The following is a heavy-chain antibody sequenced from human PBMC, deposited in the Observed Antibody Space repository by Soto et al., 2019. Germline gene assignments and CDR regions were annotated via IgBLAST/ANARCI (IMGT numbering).Heavy chain of an antibody. D-gene: IGHD3-22*01. CDR2: ISAYNGNT. J-gene: IGHJ4*02. V-gene: IGHV1-18*01. CDR1: GGTFSSYA. Sequence: VASVKVSCKASGGTFSSYAISWVRQAPGQGLEWKGWISAYNGNTNYAQKLQGRVTMTTDTSTSTAYMELRSLRSDDTAVYYCATADYYDSSGYLTFDYWGQGTLVTVSS. CDR3: ATADYYDSSGYLTFDY.